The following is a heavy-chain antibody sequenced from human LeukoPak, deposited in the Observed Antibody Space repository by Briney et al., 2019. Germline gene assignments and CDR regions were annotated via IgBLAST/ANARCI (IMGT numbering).Heavy chain of an antibody. V-gene: IGHV3-7*01. D-gene: IGHD4-23*01. CDR3: VRDRGYSTFDY. J-gene: IGHJ4*02. CDR1: GFPFSNYW. Sequence: GGSLRLSCAGSGFPFSNYWMAWVRQAPGKGLEWVANMKEDGGEINYVDSVKGRFTISRDYAKNSLDLQMNSLRVDDTAVYYCVRDRGYSTFDYWGQGTLVIVSS. CDR2: MKEDGGEI.